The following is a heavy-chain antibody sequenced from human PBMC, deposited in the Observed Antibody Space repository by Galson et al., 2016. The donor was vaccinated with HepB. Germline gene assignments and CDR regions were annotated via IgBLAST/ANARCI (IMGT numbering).Heavy chain of an antibody. Sequence: SLRLSCAGSGFVFSSYGMHWVRQAPGKGLEWMATIWYDGSKKYYGDSVKGRFIISRDNSKNTLYLHMNSLRVEDTAVYFCARDWGFWSDNHHGMDIWGQGTTVIVSS. CDR3: ARDWGFWSDNHHGMDI. V-gene: IGHV3-33*01. J-gene: IGHJ6*02. CDR1: GFVFSSYG. D-gene: IGHD3-3*01. CDR2: IWYDGSKK.